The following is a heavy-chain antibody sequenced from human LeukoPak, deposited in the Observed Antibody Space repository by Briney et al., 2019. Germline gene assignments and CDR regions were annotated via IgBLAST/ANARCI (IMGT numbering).Heavy chain of an antibody. Sequence: GESLKISCKGSGYSFTSYWIGGVRQMPGKGLEWMGIIYPGDSDTRYSPSFQGQVTISADKSISTAYLQWSSLKASDTAMYYCARVRVSSSWYTDYYFDYWGQGTLVTVSS. V-gene: IGHV5-51*01. D-gene: IGHD6-13*01. J-gene: IGHJ4*02. CDR1: GYSFTSYW. CDR2: IYPGDSDT. CDR3: ARVRVSSSWYTDYYFDY.